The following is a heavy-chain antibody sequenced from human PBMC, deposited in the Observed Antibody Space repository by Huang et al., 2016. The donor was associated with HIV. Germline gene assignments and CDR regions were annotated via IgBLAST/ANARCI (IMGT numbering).Heavy chain of an antibody. Sequence: QVQLVESGGGVVQPGRSLRLSCAASGFIFSNYGMHWVRQAPGKGLEWVPLISYDGINKYYTDPVKGRFSISRDNSKNTLYLQMNSLRAEDTAVYYCALKGDSSGWEYFRHWGQGTLVTVSS. CDR2: ISYDGINK. CDR1: GFIFSNYG. V-gene: IGHV3-30*03. D-gene: IGHD6-19*01. J-gene: IGHJ1*01. CDR3: ALKGDSSGWEYFRH.